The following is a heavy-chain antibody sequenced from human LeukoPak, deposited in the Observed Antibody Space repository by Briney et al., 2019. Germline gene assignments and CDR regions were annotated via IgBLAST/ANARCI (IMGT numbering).Heavy chain of an antibody. CDR2: IYYNGST. CDR1: DGSISNYY. V-gene: IGHV4-59*08. CDR3: AREGHITIFGYSFSGMDV. D-gene: IGHD3-3*01. Sequence: SETLSLTCTVSDGSISNYYWSWIRQPPGKGLEWIGYIYYNGSTNYNPSPKSRVTISLDTSKNQFSLKVTSVTAADTAVYYCAREGHITIFGYSFSGMDVWGQGTAVTVSS. J-gene: IGHJ6*02.